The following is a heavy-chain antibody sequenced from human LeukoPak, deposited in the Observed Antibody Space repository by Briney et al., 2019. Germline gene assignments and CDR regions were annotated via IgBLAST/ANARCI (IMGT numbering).Heavy chain of an antibody. CDR1: GLTFSSYA. CDR3: ATLGRLLRDWFDP. Sequence: GGSLRLSCAASGLTFSSYAMSWVRQAPGKGLEWVSAISGSGGSTYYADSVKGRFTISRDNSKNTLYLQMNSLRAEDTAVYYCATLGRLLRDWFDPWGQGTLVTVSS. CDR2: ISGSGGST. D-gene: IGHD3-10*01. V-gene: IGHV3-23*01. J-gene: IGHJ5*02.